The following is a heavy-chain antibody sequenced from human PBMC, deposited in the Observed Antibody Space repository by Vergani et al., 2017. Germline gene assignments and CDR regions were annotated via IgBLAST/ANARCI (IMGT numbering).Heavy chain of an antibody. D-gene: IGHD5-18*01. CDR2: ISGSGGST. CDR1: GFTFSSYA. J-gene: IGHJ4*02. CDR3: AKAPLGYSYAPDGFFDY. V-gene: IGHV3-23*01. Sequence: EVQLLESGGGLVQPGGSLRLSCAASGFTFSSYAMSWVRQAPGKGLEWVSAISGSGGSTYYADSVKGRFTISSDNSKNTLYLQMNSLRAEDTAVYYCAKAPLGYSYAPDGFFDYWGQGTLVTVSS.